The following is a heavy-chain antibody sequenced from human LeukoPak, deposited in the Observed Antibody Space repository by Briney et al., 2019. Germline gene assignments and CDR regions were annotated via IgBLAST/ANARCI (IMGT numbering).Heavy chain of an antibody. V-gene: IGHV4-38-2*01. CDR1: GYSFSSGYY. Sequence: SETLSLTCAVSGYSFSSGYYWGWIRQPPGKGLEWIGCISHSGSTYYNPSLKSRLTISLDTSKNQLSLKLTSVTAADTAVYYCARGMAAAADYWGQGTLVTVSS. CDR3: ARGMAAAADY. J-gene: IGHJ4*02. D-gene: IGHD6-13*01. CDR2: ISHSGST.